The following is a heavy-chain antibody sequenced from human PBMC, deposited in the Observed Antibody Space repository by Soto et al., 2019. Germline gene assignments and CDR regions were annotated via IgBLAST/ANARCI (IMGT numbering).Heavy chain of an antibody. Sequence: PSETLSLTCTVSGDSIISSDLYWGWVRHPPGKGLEWIGSIFYLGSSYYNPSLKSRVTMSVDTSKNQFSLRLRSVTAADTALYFCARHSLALRKNNWFDPWGQGIMVTVSS. CDR2: IFYLGSS. J-gene: IGHJ5*02. CDR1: GDSIISSDLY. V-gene: IGHV4-39*01. D-gene: IGHD3-3*02. CDR3: ARHSLALRKNNWFDP.